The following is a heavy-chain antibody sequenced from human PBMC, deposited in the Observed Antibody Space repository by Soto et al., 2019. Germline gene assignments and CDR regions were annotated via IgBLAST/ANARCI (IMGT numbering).Heavy chain of an antibody. Sequence: GESLKISCMGSGYTFSGYWIGWVRQMPGKGLEWMGIILPGDSETRYSPSFQGQVTISADKSITTAYLQWSSLKASDTAMYYCARLRGSSLSYWYFDLWGRGTLVTAPQ. CDR3: ARLRGSSLSYWYFDL. J-gene: IGHJ2*01. V-gene: IGHV5-51*01. CDR1: GYTFSGYW. D-gene: IGHD2-15*01. CDR2: ILPGDSET.